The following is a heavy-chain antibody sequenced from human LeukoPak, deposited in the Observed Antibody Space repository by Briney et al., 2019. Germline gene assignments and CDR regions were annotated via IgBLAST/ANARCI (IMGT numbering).Heavy chain of an antibody. CDR1: GFTVSSNY. Sequence: GGSLRLSCAASGFTVSSNYMSWVRQAPGKGLEWVSVIYSGGSTYYADSVKGRFTISRDNSKNTLYLQMNSLRAEDTAVYYCARVGYDILTGYPSGAFDYWGQGTLVALSS. J-gene: IGHJ4*02. CDR2: IYSGGST. V-gene: IGHV3-53*01. D-gene: IGHD3-9*01. CDR3: ARVGYDILTGYPSGAFDY.